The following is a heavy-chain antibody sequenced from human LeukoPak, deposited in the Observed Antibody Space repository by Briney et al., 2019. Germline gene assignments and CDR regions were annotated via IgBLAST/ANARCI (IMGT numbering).Heavy chain of an antibody. Sequence: GESLKISCKGSGYSFTSYWISWVRQMPGKGLEWMGRIDPTDSYTNYSPSFQGHVTTSADKSISTAYLQWSSLKASDTAMYYCARQLGYCSGGSCYRDYWGQGTLVTVSS. CDR1: GYSFTSYW. D-gene: IGHD2-15*01. V-gene: IGHV5-10-1*01. J-gene: IGHJ4*02. CDR2: IDPTDSYT. CDR3: ARQLGYCSGGSCYRDY.